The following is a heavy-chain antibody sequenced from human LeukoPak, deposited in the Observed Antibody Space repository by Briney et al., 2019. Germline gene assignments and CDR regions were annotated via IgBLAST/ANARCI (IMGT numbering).Heavy chain of an antibody. D-gene: IGHD3-10*01. CDR2: INPDSGNT. V-gene: IGHV1-8*03. CDR1: GYTFTGYY. J-gene: IGHJ6*03. Sequence: ASVKVSCKASGYTFTGYYMHWVRQAPGQRLEWMGWINPDSGNTGYAQKFQGRVTITRNTSISTAYMELSSLRSEDTAVYYCARGARKMVRGVHYYYYMDVWGKGTTVTVSS. CDR3: ARGARKMVRGVHYYYYMDV.